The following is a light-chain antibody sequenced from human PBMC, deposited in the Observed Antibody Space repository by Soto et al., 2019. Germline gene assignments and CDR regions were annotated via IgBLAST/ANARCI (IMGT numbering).Light chain of an antibody. CDR2: KAS. CDR1: QSISSW. Sequence: DIQMTQSPSTLSASVGDRVTITCRASQSISSWLAWYQQKPGKAPKLLIYKASSLESGVPSRFSGSGSGTHFTFTISSLQTEDIGTYYCQQYDILPITFGRGTRLEIK. CDR3: QQYDILPIT. V-gene: IGKV1-5*03. J-gene: IGKJ5*01.